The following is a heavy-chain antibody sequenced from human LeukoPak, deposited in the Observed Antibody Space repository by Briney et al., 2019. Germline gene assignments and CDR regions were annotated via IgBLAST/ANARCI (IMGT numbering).Heavy chain of an antibody. D-gene: IGHD3-22*01. CDR1: GGSVSSKTYC. CDR2: VYYSGST. J-gene: IGHJ4*02. V-gene: IGHV4-39*01. CDR3: ARADTTGYPNFDF. Sequence: SKTLSLTCTVSGGSVSSKTYCWGWIRQTPGKGLEWIGNVYYSGSTYKNPSLQSRVTIFIDTSKNQFSLILSSVTAADTAIYYCARADTTGYPNFDFWGQGTLVTVSS.